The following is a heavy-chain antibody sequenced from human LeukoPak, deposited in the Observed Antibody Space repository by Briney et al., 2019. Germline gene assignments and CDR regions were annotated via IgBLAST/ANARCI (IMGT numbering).Heavy chain of an antibody. CDR2: ISGSGGST. CDR3: AKDPRGVTTGY. J-gene: IGHJ4*02. V-gene: IGHV3-23*01. CDR1: GFTFSSYA. D-gene: IGHD4-17*01. Sequence: GGSLRLSCAASGFTFSSYAMSWVCQAPGKGLEWVSAISGSGGSTYYADSVKGRFTISRDNSKNTLYLQMNSLRAEDTAVYYCAKDPRGVTTGYWGQGTLVTVSS.